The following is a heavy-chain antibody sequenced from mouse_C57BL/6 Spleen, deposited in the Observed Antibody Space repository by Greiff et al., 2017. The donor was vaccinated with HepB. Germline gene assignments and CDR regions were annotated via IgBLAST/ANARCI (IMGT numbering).Heavy chain of an antibody. CDR3: ARNGVLRSNYFDY. J-gene: IGHJ2*01. D-gene: IGHD1-1*01. CDR2: IWSGGST. V-gene: IGHV2-2*01. Sequence: QVQLQQSGPGLVQPSQSLSITCTVSGFSLTSYGVHWVRQSPGKGLEWLGVIWSGGSTDYNAAFISRLSISKDNSKSQVFFKMNSLQADDTAIYYCARNGVLRSNYFDYWGQGTTLTVSS. CDR1: GFSLTSYG.